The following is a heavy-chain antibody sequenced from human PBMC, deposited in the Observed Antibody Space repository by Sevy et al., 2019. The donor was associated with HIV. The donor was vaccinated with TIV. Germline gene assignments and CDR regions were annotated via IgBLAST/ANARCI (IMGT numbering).Heavy chain of an antibody. J-gene: IGHJ4*02. V-gene: IGHV3-30*02. CDR1: GFTFSHYG. D-gene: IGHD3-10*01. Sequence: GGSLRLSCTTSGFTFSHYGMHWVRQAPGKGLEWVAFIRYDGVEKYYADSVKGRFTISRDNSKNTLFLQMNSLRAEDTAVYYCASLLLWFGELFGGFDYWGQGTLVTVSS. CDR2: IRYDGVEK. CDR3: ASLLLWFGELFGGFDY.